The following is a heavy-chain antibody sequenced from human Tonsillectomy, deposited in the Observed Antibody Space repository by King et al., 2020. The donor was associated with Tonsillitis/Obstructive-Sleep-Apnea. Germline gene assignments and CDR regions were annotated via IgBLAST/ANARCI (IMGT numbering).Heavy chain of an antibody. CDR2: IGTAGDT. Sequence: VQLVESGGGLVQPGGSLRLSCAASGFTFSSYDMHWVRQATGKGLEWVSAIGTAGDTYYPGSVKGRFTISRENAKYSLYLQMNSLRAGDTAVYYCARGASIGYCSSTSCPKFFYYMDVWGKGTTVTVSS. CDR1: GFTFSSYD. V-gene: IGHV3-13*01. D-gene: IGHD2-2*01. J-gene: IGHJ6*03. CDR3: ARGASIGYCSSTSCPKFFYYMDV.